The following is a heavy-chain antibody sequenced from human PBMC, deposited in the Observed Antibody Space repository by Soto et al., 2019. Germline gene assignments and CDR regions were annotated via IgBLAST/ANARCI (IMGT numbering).Heavy chain of an antibody. CDR3: AKDSGSSGLFDY. Sequence: GGSLRLSCAVSGFAFSNYAMSWVRQAPGKGLEWVSVISGSGGSTFYADSVKGRFTISRDNSKKTLHLQMNSLRAEDTAVYYCAKDSGSSGLFDYWGQGTLVTVSS. V-gene: IGHV3-23*01. D-gene: IGHD5-12*01. J-gene: IGHJ4*02. CDR2: ISGSGGST. CDR1: GFAFSNYA.